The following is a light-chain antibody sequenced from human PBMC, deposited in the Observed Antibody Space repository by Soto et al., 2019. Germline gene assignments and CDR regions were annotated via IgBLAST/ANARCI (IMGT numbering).Light chain of an antibody. J-gene: IGKJ1*01. CDR2: GAS. Sequence: EIVLTQSPGTLSLSPGERATLSCRASQSVSTRSLAWYQQKPGQAPRLLIHGASTRASGVPARFSGSASGTEFTLTISSLQSEDFAFYYCQQYNDWPWTFGQGTKVDIK. CDR3: QQYNDWPWT. CDR1: QSVSTRS. V-gene: IGKV3-15*01.